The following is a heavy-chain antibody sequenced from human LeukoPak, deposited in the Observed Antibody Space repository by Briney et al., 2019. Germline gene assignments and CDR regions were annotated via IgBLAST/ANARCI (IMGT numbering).Heavy chain of an antibody. D-gene: IGHD3-22*01. V-gene: IGHV4-38-2*02. J-gene: IGHJ4*02. CDR2: IYHSGST. Sequence: SETLSLTCTVSGYSISSGYYWGWIRQPPGKGLEWIGSIYHSGSTYYNPSLKSRVTISVDTSKNQFSLKLSSVTAADTAVYYCARGVLGYDSSGYYLYYFDYWGQGTLVTVSS. CDR3: ARGVLGYDSSGYYLYYFDY. CDR1: GYSISSGYY.